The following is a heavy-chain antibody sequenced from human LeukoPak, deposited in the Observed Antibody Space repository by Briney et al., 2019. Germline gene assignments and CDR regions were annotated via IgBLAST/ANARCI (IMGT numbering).Heavy chain of an antibody. V-gene: IGHV3-30*18. CDR2: ISYDGSNK. J-gene: IGHJ5*02. Sequence: GRSLRLSCAASGFTFSSYGMHWVRQAPGKGLEWVAVISYDGSNKYYADSVKGRFTISRDNSKNTLYLQMNSLRAEDTAVYYCAKDPYCSGGSCYSVVEWFDPWGQGTLVTVSS. D-gene: IGHD2-15*01. CDR1: GFTFSSYG. CDR3: AKDPYCSGGSCYSVVEWFDP.